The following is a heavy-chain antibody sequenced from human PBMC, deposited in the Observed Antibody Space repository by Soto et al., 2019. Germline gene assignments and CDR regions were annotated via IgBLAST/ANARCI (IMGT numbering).Heavy chain of an antibody. CDR1: GGTFSSYA. V-gene: IGHV1-69*01. D-gene: IGHD6-19*01. CDR3: ARNRNMGSGWYRY. CDR2: IIPIFGTA. Sequence: CKASGGTFSSYAISWVRQAPGQGLEWMGGIIPIFGTANYAQKFQGRVTITADESTSTAYMELSSLRSEDTAVYYCARNRNMGSGWYRYWGQGTLVTVSS. J-gene: IGHJ4*02.